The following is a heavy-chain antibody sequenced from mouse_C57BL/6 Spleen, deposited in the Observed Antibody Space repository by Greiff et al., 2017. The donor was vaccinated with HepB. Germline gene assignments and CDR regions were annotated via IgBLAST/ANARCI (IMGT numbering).Heavy chain of an antibody. CDR1: GYTFTSYW. D-gene: IGHD2-4*01. CDR2: IYPSDSET. J-gene: IGHJ3*01. V-gene: IGHV1-61*01. CDR3: ARRYYDYDDGGFAY. Sequence: QVQLQQPGAELVRPGSSVKLSCKASGYTFTSYWMDWVKQRPGQGLEWIGNIYPSDSETHYNQKFKDKATLTVDKSSSTAYMQLSSLTSEDSAVYYCARRYYDYDDGGFAYWGQGTLVTVSA.